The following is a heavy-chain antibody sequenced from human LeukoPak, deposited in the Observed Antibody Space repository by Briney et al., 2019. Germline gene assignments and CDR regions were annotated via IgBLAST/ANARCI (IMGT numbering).Heavy chain of an antibody. CDR1: GFTFSSYS. Sequence: GGSLRLSCAASGFTFSSYSMIWVRQAPGKGLEWVSSISSSSGYIYYADSVKGRFTISRDNAKNSLYLQMSSLRVEDTAVCYCARALLGTYAIDYWGQGTLVTVSS. J-gene: IGHJ4*02. V-gene: IGHV3-21*01. CDR2: ISSSSGYI. D-gene: IGHD2-8*01. CDR3: ARALLGTYAIDY.